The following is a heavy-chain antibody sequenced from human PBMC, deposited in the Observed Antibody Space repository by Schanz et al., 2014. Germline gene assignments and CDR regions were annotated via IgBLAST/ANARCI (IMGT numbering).Heavy chain of an antibody. CDR2: IGTSGGT. CDR3: AKDPRGDKNDRAYYFDY. Sequence: EVQLVESGGGLVQPGGSLRLSCAASGFTFSSYAMSWVRQAPGKGLEWVSTIGTSGGTNYAESVKGRFTISRDNSENTLYLQMSSLRVEDTAVYYCAKDPRGDKNDRAYYFDYWGQGTLVSVSS. CDR1: GFTFSSYA. J-gene: IGHJ4*02. V-gene: IGHV3-23*04. D-gene: IGHD3-10*01.